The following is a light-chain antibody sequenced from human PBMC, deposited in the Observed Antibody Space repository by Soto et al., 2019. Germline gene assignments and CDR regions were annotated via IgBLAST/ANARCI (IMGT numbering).Light chain of an antibody. Sequence: EILMTQSPGTLSVSPGERATLSCRASQRVSSNLAWYQQKPGQAPRLLIYGVSTRATGIPARFSGSGSGTEFTLTISSLQSEDSAVYYCQQYGSSPPYTFGQGTKVDIK. CDR3: QQYGSSPPYT. CDR2: GVS. J-gene: IGKJ2*01. CDR1: QRVSSN. V-gene: IGKV3-15*01.